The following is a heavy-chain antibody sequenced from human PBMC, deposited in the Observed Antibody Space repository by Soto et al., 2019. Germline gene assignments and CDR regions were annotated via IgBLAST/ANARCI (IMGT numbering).Heavy chain of an antibody. V-gene: IGHV1-18*01. CDR2: ISAYNGNT. CDR3: ARVPPRGTGTTDY. D-gene: IGHD1-1*01. Sequence: ASVKVSCKASGSPFTSAGISSVRHSPGQGLEWLGWISAYNGNTNYAQKLPGRVTMTTGTSTSTAYMELRSLRSDDTAVYYCARVPPRGTGTTDYLGQGTLVTVSS. CDR1: GSPFTSAG. J-gene: IGHJ4*02.